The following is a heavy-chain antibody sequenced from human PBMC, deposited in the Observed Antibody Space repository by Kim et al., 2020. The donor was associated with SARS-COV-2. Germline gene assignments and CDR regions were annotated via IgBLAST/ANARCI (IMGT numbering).Heavy chain of an antibody. CDR1: GFTYSAYA. J-gene: IGHJ1*01. D-gene: IGHD3-22*01. CDR2: ISCSDGNT. Sequence: GGSLRLSCAASGFTYSAYAMSWVRQAPGKGLEWVSGISCSDGNTNYADAVEGRFVISRDNSKNTLHLQTNSLRAEDTAVYYCAKHFGSSGSEFQHWGQGTLVTVTS. CDR3: AKHFGSSGSEFQH. V-gene: IGHV3-23*01.